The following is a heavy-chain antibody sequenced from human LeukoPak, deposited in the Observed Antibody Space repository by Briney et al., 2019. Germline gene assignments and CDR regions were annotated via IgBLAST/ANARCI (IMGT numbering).Heavy chain of an antibody. J-gene: IGHJ4*02. CDR2: ITGSGVST. D-gene: IGHD2-21*01. CDR1: GFTFSDYA. CDR3: AKAVALGFDY. V-gene: IGHV3-23*01. Sequence: GGSLRLSCAASGFTFSDYAMSWVHQAPGKGLEWVSAITGSGVSTYYADSVKGRFTISRDNSKNTLYLQMNSLRAEDTAVYFCAKAVALGFDYWGQGTLITVSS.